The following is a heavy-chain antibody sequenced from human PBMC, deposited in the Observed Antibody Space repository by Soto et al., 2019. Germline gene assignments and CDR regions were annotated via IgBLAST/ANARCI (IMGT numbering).Heavy chain of an antibody. D-gene: IGHD3-22*01. CDR3: ARDPNYHYYDSSGTDYFDY. V-gene: IGHV1-3*01. CDR1: GYTFTSYA. J-gene: IGHJ4*02. Sequence: GASVKVSCKASGYTFTSYAMHWVRQAPGQRLEWMGWINAGNGNTKYSQKFQGRVTITRDTSTSTAYMELRSLRSDDTAVYYCARDPNYHYYDSSGTDYFDYWGQGTLVTVSS. CDR2: INAGNGNT.